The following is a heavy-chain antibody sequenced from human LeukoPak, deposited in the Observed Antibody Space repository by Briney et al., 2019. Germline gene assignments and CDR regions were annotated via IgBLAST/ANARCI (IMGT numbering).Heavy chain of an antibody. CDR2: ISGSGGST. J-gene: IGHJ4*02. Sequence: PGRSLRLSCAASGFIFSTYGMHWVRQAPGKGLEWVSAISGSGGSTYYADSVKGRFTISRDNSKNTLYVQMNSLRAEDTAVYYCAKETDFWSSPFDYWGQGALVTVSS. CDR1: GFIFSTYG. V-gene: IGHV3-23*01. D-gene: IGHD3-3*01. CDR3: AKETDFWSSPFDY.